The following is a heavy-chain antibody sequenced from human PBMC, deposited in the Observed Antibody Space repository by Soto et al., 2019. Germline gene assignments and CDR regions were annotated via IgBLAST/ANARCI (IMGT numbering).Heavy chain of an antibody. CDR1: GGSFSNYY. J-gene: IGHJ4*02. Sequence: SETLSLTCAIYGGSFSNYYWNWIRQPPGKGLEWMGKINHNGSTNYSPSLKSRLTISVDTSKNQFSLKLISVTAADTAVYYCAREFPYYVSSDSYLDYWGQGALVTVSS. V-gene: IGHV4-34*01. CDR3: AREFPYYVSSDSYLDY. CDR2: INHNGST. D-gene: IGHD3-16*01.